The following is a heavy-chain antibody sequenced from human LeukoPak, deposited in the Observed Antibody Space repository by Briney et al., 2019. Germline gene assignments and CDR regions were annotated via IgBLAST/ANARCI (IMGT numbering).Heavy chain of an antibody. V-gene: IGHV4-59*01. Sequence: PSETLSLTCTVSGGSISRYYWSWIRQPPGKGLEWIGYIYYSGSTNYNPSLKSRVTISVDTSKNQFSLKLSSVTAADTAVYYCARDFGSEDDLGAFDIWGQGTMVTVSS. CDR3: ARDFGSEDDLGAFDI. CDR2: IYYSGST. D-gene: IGHD1-26*01. CDR1: GGSISRYY. J-gene: IGHJ3*02.